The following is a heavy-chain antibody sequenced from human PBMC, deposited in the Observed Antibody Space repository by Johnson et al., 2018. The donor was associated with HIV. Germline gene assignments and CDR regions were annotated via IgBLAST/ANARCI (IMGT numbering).Heavy chain of an antibody. CDR1: GFTFRTYA. J-gene: IGHJ3*02. Sequence: QMLLVESGGGVVQPWRSLRLSCAVSGFTFRTYAMHWVRQAPGKGLEWVAVLSYDGDNEYYADSVKGRFTVSRDHSKNTLNLQMNSLRPEDTGVYYCTRDWGEDGYTWGLGFDIWGPGTVVTVSS. CDR2: LSYDGDNE. V-gene: IGHV3-30-3*01. D-gene: IGHD5-24*01. CDR3: TRDWGEDGYTWGLGFDI.